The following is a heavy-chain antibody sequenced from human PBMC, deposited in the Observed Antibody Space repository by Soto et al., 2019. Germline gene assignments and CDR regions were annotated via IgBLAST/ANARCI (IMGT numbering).Heavy chain of an antibody. J-gene: IGHJ4*02. CDR1: GGSISSSSYY. Sequence: SETLSLTCTVSGGSISSSSYYWGWIRQPPGKGLEWIGSIYYSGSTYYNPSLKSRVTISVDTSKNQFSLKLSSVTAADTAVYYCARRPGGYSSSWYGPLYFDYWGQGTLVTVSS. D-gene: IGHD6-13*01. V-gene: IGHV4-39*01. CDR2: IYYSGST. CDR3: ARRPGGYSSSWYGPLYFDY.